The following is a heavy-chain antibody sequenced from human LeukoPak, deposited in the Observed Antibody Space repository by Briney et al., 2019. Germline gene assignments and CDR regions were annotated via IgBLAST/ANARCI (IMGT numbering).Heavy chain of an antibody. J-gene: IGHJ6*03. CDR3: ARARDYDTTAFYYYYMDV. D-gene: IGHD4-17*01. CDR2: IYYSGRT. V-gene: IGHV4-59*01. Sequence: PSETLSLTCTVSGGSISSYYWSWIRQPPGKGLGWIEYIYYSGRTIYNPSHKSRVTISVDTSKNQFSLKLSSVTAADTAVYYCARARDYDTTAFYYYYMDVWGKGTTVTVSS. CDR1: GGSISSYY.